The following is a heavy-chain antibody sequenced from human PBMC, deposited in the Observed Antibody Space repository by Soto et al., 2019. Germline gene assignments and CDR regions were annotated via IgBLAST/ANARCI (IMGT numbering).Heavy chain of an antibody. D-gene: IGHD6-13*01. J-gene: IGHJ5*02. CDR3: ARHRSEAVAGYTIDH. CDR2: VYNSGST. Sequence: SETLSLTCTVSGGSISSNYWTWIRQPPGKGLEWIGYVYNSGSTNYNPSLKSRVTISEDTSKSQFSLKVNSMTAADTAVYYCARHRSEAVAGYTIDHWGQGILVTVSS. CDR1: GGSISSNY. V-gene: IGHV4-59*08.